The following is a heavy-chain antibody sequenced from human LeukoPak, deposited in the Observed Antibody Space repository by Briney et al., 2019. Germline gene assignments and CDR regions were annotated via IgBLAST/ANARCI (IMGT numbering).Heavy chain of an antibody. CDR1: GGSFSGYY. V-gene: IGHV4-34*01. J-gene: IGHJ4*02. D-gene: IGHD5-12*01. Sequence: PSETLSLTCAVYGGSFSGYYWSWIRQPPGKGLEWIGEINHSGSTNYNPSLKSRVTISVDTSKNQFSLKLSSVTAADTAVYYCARLDISTTWYAFDYWGQGTLVTVSS. CDR2: INHSGST. CDR3: ARLDISTTWYAFDY.